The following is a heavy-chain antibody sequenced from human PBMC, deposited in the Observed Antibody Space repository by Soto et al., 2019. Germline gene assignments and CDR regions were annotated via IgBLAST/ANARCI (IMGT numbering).Heavy chain of an antibody. D-gene: IGHD2-8*02. CDR2: INDDGRRI. Sequence: GGSLRLSSGASGFTFGTYWMHWVRQIPGKGLLSVSRINDDGRRIDYADSVKGRFTISRDNARNTLYLQLNSLRAEDTAVYYCSREKRQSSTGNCSHKYWGQGTMGTVAS. CDR3: SREKRQSSTGNCSHKY. J-gene: IGHJ4*02. CDR1: GFTFGTYW. V-gene: IGHV3-74*01.